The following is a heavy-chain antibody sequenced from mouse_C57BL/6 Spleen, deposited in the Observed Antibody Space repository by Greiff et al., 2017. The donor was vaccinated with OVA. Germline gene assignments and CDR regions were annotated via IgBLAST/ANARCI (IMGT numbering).Heavy chain of an antibody. Sequence: VQLKESGAELVRPGTSVKVSCKASGYAFTNYLIEWVKQRPGQGLEWIGVINPGSGGTNYNEKFKGKATLTADKSSSTAYMQLSSLTSEDSAVYFCARGLDYGSSYEYFDVWGTGTTVTVSS. J-gene: IGHJ1*03. V-gene: IGHV1-54*01. D-gene: IGHD1-1*01. CDR3: ARGLDYGSSYEYFDV. CDR2: INPGSGGT. CDR1: GYAFTNYL.